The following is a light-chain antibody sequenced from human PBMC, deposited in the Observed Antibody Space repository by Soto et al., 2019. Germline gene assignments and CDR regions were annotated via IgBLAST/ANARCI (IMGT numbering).Light chain of an antibody. Sequence: EIVLPQSPGTLSLSPGAISTLSVRSSQSVPSKYLVWYQQKPGQAPRLLIYGASSRATGVPDRFSGSGSGADFTLTIRGLEAEDFAVYYCQQYGRSPITFGQGTRLEIK. V-gene: IGKV3-20*01. CDR3: QQYGRSPIT. CDR2: GAS. J-gene: IGKJ5*01. CDR1: QSVPSKY.